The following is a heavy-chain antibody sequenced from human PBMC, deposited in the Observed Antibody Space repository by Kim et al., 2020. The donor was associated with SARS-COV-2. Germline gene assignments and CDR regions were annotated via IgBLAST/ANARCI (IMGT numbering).Heavy chain of an antibody. D-gene: IGHD2-15*01. J-gene: IGHJ4*02. CDR2: ISAYNGNT. Sequence: ASVKVSCKASGYTFTSYGISWVRQAPGQGFEWMGWISAYNGNTNYAQKLQGRVTMTTDTSTSTAYMELRSLRSDDTAVYYCARDPPYDCSGGSCYSGGDYWGQGTLVTVSS. CDR1: GYTFTSYG. CDR3: ARDPPYDCSGGSCYSGGDY. V-gene: IGHV1-18*04.